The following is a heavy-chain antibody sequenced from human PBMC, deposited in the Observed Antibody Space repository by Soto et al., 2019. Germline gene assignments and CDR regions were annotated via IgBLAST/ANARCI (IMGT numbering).Heavy chain of an antibody. V-gene: IGHV3-23*01. Sequence: EVQLLESGGGLVQPGGSLRLSCAASGFTFSSYAMSWVRQAPGKGLEWVSAISGSGGSTYYADSVKGRFTISRDNSKNTLYLQMDSLRAEDTAVYYCAKDYHIVVVIHLPYFDYWGQGTLVIVSS. CDR1: GFTFSSYA. CDR2: ISGSGGST. J-gene: IGHJ4*02. D-gene: IGHD2-21*01. CDR3: AKDYHIVVVIHLPYFDY.